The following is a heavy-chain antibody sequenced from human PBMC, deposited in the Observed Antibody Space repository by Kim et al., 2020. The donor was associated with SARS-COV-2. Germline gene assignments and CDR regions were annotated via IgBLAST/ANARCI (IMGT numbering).Heavy chain of an antibody. CDR1: GFTFRTYA. Sequence: GGSLRLSCAASGFTFRTYAMAWVRQAPGKGLEWVSTVNPNGSATHYADSVKGRFTISRDMSKNTVSLQMDSLRVEDTAVYYCTKDVAGSPGGGDCYHHGGSDYWGQGTLGIVSS. V-gene: IGHV3-23*01. CDR3: TKDVAGSPGGGDCYHHGGSDY. D-gene: IGHD2-21*01. J-gene: IGHJ4*02. CDR2: VNPNGSAT.